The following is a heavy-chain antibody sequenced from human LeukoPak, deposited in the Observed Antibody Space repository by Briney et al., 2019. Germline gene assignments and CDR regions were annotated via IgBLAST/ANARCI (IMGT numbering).Heavy chain of an antibody. Sequence: GGSLRLSCAASGFTFSSYGMHWVRQAPGKGLEWVAVISYGGSNKYYADSVKGRFTISRDNSKNTLYLQMNSLRAEDTAVYYCAKDYSGSYYSQPALDYWGQGTLVTVSS. V-gene: IGHV3-30*18. J-gene: IGHJ4*02. CDR2: ISYGGSNK. CDR1: GFTFSSYG. CDR3: AKDYSGSYYSQPALDY. D-gene: IGHD1-26*01.